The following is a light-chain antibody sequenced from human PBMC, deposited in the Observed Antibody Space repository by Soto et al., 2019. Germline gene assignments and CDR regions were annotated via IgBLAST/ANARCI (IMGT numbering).Light chain of an antibody. V-gene: IGKV4-1*01. CDR3: QQYYSTPRT. J-gene: IGKJ4*01. CDR1: QSVLYSSNNKNY. Sequence: DIVMTQSPDSLAVSLGERATINCKSSQSVLYSSNNKNYLAWYQQKPGQPPKLLIYWASTRESGVPDRFSGSGSGTDFTLTIRSLQAEDVAVYYGQQYYSTPRTFGGWTKVEIK. CDR2: WAS.